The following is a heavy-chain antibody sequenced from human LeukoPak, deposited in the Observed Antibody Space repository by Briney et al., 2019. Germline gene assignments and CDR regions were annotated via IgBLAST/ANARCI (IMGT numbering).Heavy chain of an antibody. CDR3: ARAAPNGVYFDN. J-gene: IGHJ4*02. Sequence: GRVTMTTDTSTSTAYMELRSLTSDDTAVYYCARAAPNGVYFDNWGQGTLVTVSS. V-gene: IGHV1-18*01. D-gene: IGHD2-8*01.